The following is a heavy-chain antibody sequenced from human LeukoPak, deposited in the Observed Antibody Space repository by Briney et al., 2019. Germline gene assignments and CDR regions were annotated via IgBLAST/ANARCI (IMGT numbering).Heavy chain of an antibody. CDR1: GGSISSSSYY. Sequence: PAETLSLTCTVSGGSISSSSYYWGWIRQPPGKGLEWVGHIYYRGNTFYNPTLKSRVTISVDMSENQFSLKLRSVTAADTAVYFCARIYGNFQNYYDYWGQGTLVTVSS. J-gene: IGHJ4*02. CDR2: IYYRGNT. V-gene: IGHV4-39*07. D-gene: IGHD1-7*01. CDR3: ARIYGNFQNYYDY.